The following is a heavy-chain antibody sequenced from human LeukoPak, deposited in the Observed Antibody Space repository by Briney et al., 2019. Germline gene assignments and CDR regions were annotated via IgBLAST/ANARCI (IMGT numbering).Heavy chain of an antibody. CDR1: GYRFTSYW. V-gene: IGHV5-51*01. CDR3: VRLVSRSTYYFDY. CDR2: IYPADSDR. J-gene: IGHJ4*02. D-gene: IGHD6-13*01. Sequence: GESLKISCKGSGYRFTSYWIGWVRQMPGKGMEWVGIIYPADSDRTHSTPSTSQVTISDDKSTSNAYLQCSTLTAPDTGMYYCVRLVSRSTYYFDYWGQGTLVTVSS.